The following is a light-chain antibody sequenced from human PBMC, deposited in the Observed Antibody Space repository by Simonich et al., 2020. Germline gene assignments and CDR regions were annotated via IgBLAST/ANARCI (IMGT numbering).Light chain of an antibody. Sequence: EIVLTQSPGTLSLSPGERATLSCRASQSVSSSYLAWYQQKPGLAPRRLIYDAASRATGIPDRCSGSGSGTDFPLTISRLEPEDFAVYYCQQYGSSPPYTFGQGTKLEIK. CDR2: DAA. CDR3: QQYGSSPPYT. V-gene: IGKV3D-20*01. CDR1: QSVSSSY. J-gene: IGKJ2*01.